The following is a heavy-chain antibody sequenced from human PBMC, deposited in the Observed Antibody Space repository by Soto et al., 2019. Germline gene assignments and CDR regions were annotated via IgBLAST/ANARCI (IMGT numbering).Heavy chain of an antibody. CDR2: ISSSSSYI. J-gene: IGHJ3*02. D-gene: IGHD3-22*01. CDR3: ARDSYYYDSSGYDYDAFDI. CDR1: GFTFSSYS. Sequence: GGSLRLSCAASGFTFSSYSMNWVRQAPGKGLEWVSSISSSSSYIYYADAVKGRFTISRDNAKNSLYLQMNSLRAEDTAVYYCARDSYYYDSSGYDYDAFDIWGRGPMVTVS. V-gene: IGHV3-21*01.